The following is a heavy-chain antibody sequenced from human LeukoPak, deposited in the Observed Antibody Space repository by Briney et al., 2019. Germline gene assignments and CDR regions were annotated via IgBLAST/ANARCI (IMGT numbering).Heavy chain of an antibody. CDR2: INHSGST. D-gene: IGHD3-9*01. CDR1: GGSFSGYY. CDR3: ASGPHYYDILTGYYTSYYFDY. J-gene: IGHJ4*02. V-gene: IGHV4-34*01. Sequence: PSETLSLTCAVYGGSFSGYYWSWIRQPPGKGLEWIGEINHSGSTNYNPSLKSRVTISVDTSKNQLSLKLSSVTAADTAVYYCASGPHYYDILTGYYTSYYFDYWGQGTLVTVSS.